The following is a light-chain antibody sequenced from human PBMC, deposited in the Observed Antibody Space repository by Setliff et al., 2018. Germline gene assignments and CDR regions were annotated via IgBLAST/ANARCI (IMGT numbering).Light chain of an antibody. V-gene: IGLV2-14*03. CDR3: SSYTSNGLYV. J-gene: IGLJ1*01. CDR1: SGDIGSFTF. Sequence: QSALPQPASVSGSPGQSITISCTGSSGDIGSFTFVSWYQQYPDEAPKLIIFEVSDRPSGISDRFSGSKSANTASLTISGLQAEDEADYYCSSYTSNGLYVFGTGTKVTV. CDR2: EVS.